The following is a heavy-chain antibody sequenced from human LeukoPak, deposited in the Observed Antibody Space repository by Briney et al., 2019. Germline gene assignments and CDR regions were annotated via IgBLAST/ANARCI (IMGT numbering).Heavy chain of an antibody. V-gene: IGHV4-59*01. CDR3: ARDRVAAAGMIFDP. CDR2: IYYSGST. CDR1: GGSISSYY. D-gene: IGHD6-13*01. J-gene: IGHJ5*02. Sequence: PSETLSPTCTVSGGSISSYYWSWIRQPPGKGLEWIGYIYYSGSTNYNPSLKSRVTISVDTSKNQFSLKLSSVTAADTAVYYCARDRVAAAGMIFDPWGQGTLVTVSS.